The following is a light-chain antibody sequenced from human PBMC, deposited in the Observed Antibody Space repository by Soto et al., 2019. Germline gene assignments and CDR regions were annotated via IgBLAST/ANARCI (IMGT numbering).Light chain of an antibody. CDR2: RNN. Sequence: QSVLTQPPSASGTPGQRVTISCSGSSSNIGSNYVYWYQQLPGAAPKLLIYRNNQRPSGVPDRFSGSKSGTSASLAISGLRSEDEADYYCQSYDISLHNYVFGTGTKVTVL. J-gene: IGLJ1*01. CDR3: QSYDISLHNYV. V-gene: IGLV1-47*01. CDR1: SSNIGSNY.